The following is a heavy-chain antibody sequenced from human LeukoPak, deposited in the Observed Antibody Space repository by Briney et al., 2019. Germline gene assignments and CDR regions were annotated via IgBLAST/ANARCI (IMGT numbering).Heavy chain of an antibody. Sequence: ASVKVSCTASGYTFTSYAMHWVRQAPGQRLEWMGWINAGNGNTKYSQKFQGRVTITRDTSASTAYMELSSLRSEDTAVYYCARESYYGSGSYYNVKGYYGMDVWGKGTTVTVSS. CDR3: ARESYYGSGSYYNVKGYYGMDV. CDR1: GYTFTSYA. CDR2: INAGNGNT. J-gene: IGHJ6*04. D-gene: IGHD3-10*01. V-gene: IGHV1-3*01.